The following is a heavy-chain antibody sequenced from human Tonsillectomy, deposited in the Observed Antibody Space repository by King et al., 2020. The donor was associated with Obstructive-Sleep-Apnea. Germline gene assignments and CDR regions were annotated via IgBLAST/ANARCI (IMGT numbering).Heavy chain of an antibody. D-gene: IGHD6-6*01. CDR2: IYHRGST. J-gene: IGHJ4*02. V-gene: IGHV4-38-2*02. CDR1: GYSISSGYY. CDR3: ARGSSSSSGYFDY. Sequence: QLQESGPGLVKPSETLSLTCTFSGYSISSGYYWGWIRQPPGKGLEWIGSIYHRGSTYFTPSLKNRVTISVDTSKNQFSLKLSSVTAADTAVYYCARGSSSSSGYFDYWGQGTLVTVSS.